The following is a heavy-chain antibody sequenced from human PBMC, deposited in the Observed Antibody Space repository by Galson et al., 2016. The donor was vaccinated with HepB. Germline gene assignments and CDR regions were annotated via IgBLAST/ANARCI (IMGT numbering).Heavy chain of an antibody. CDR2: ISSSSSYI. CDR1: GFPFSQYN. Sequence: SLRLSCAASGFPFSQYNMNWVRQAPGKGLEWVSFISSSSSYIYYVDSAKGRFTISRDNAKNSLYLQMDSLRAEDTAVYYCVRETLRGTRFDNWGQGTLVTVAS. J-gene: IGHJ4*02. V-gene: IGHV3-21*01. CDR3: VRETLRGTRFDN. D-gene: IGHD1-14*01.